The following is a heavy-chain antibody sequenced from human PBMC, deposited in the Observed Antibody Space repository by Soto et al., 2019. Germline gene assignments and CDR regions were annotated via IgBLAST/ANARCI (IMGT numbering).Heavy chain of an antibody. CDR1: GYTFTSYD. CDR3: AREKVGANDY. D-gene: IGHD1-26*01. Sequence: QVQLLQSGAEVKKPGASVKVSCKASGYTFTSYDINWVRQATGQGLEWMGWMNPNSGNTGYAQKIQGRVTMTRNTARSTAYMEPSSLRSEATAEYYCAREKVGANDYWGQGTMVTVSS. V-gene: IGHV1-8*01. J-gene: IGHJ4*02. CDR2: MNPNSGNT.